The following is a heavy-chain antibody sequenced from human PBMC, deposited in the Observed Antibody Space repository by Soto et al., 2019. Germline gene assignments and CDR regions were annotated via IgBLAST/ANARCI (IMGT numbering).Heavy chain of an antibody. CDR3: ARWLGYGPHFDY. CDR2: IYYSGIT. Sequence: PSETLSLTCTVSGGSISNSPYYWGWIRQPPGKGLEWIGYIYYSGITDYNPSLKSRVTISVDTSKNQFSLKLSSVTAADTAVYYCARWLGYGPHFDYWGQGTLVNVSS. V-gene: IGHV4-61*05. J-gene: IGHJ4*02. D-gene: IGHD5-12*01. CDR1: GGSISNSPYY.